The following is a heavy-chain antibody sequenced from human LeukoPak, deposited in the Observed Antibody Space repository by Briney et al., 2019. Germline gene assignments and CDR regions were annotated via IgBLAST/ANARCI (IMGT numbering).Heavy chain of an antibody. D-gene: IGHD3-10*01. CDR1: GYSFTSYG. V-gene: IGHV1-18*01. Sequence: GASVKVSCKASGYSFTSYGFTWVRRAPGQGLEWVGWVSAYDGSTNYAQKIRGRVTMTTDASKNTVYMELRSLRFDDTAVYYCARGGRDGMDVWGQGTTVTVSS. CDR3: ARGGRDGMDV. J-gene: IGHJ6*02. CDR2: VSAYDGST.